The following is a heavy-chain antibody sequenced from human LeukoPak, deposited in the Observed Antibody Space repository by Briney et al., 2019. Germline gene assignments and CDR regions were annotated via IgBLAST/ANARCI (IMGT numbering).Heavy chain of an antibody. CDR1: GFTFDDYA. CDR2: MSGDGGSR. D-gene: IGHD6-19*01. CDR3: ARAGSGWWALDY. J-gene: IGHJ4*02. V-gene: IGHV3-43*02. Sequence: GGSLTLSCAASGFTFDDYAMHWVRHAPGEGLEWVSLMSGDGGSRYYADSGKGRFTISRDNSKNTVYLQINGLRADDTAVYYCARAGSGWWALDYWGQGTLVTVSS.